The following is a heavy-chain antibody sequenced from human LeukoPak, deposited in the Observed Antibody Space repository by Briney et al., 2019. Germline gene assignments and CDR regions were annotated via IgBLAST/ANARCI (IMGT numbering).Heavy chain of an antibody. CDR3: ARRTYNTNNSAWFFDY. J-gene: IGHJ4*02. V-gene: IGHV4-34*01. D-gene: IGHD6-19*01. CDR1: GGSFSGYY. Sequence: SETLSLTCAVYGGSFSGYYWSWIRQPPGKGLEWIGEANDGGSNNNNPSLKSRVTISLDTSKNQLSLKLRSMTAADTAVYFCARRTYNTNNSAWFFDYGGQETRAPVSP. CDR2: ANDGGSN.